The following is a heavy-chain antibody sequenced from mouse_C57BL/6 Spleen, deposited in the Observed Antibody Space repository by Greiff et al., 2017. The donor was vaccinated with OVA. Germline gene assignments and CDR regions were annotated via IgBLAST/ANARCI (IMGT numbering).Heavy chain of an antibody. CDR3: ARDLLWEAY. V-gene: IGHV3-6*01. CDR1: GYSITSGYY. J-gene: IGHJ3*01. Sequence: DVKLQESGPGLVKPSQSLSLTCSVTGYSITSGYYWNWIRQFPGNKLEWMGYISYDGSNNYNPSLKNRISITRDTSKNQFFLKLNSVTTEDTATYYCARDLLWEAYWGQGTLVTVSA. D-gene: IGHD2-1*01. CDR2: ISYDGSN.